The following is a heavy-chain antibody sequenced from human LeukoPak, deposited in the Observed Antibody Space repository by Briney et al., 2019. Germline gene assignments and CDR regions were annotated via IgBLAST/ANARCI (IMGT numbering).Heavy chain of an antibody. CDR3: VKEGDYGYYFDY. D-gene: IGHD3-16*01. Sequence: SGGSLRLSCAASGFTFSSYNMHWVRQAPGKGLEWVALISSDGSNQYYADSVKGRFTISRDDSKNTLYLRMSSLRAEDTAVYYCVKEGDYGYYFDYWGQGTLVTVSS. CDR2: ISSDGSNQ. V-gene: IGHV3-30*18. J-gene: IGHJ4*02. CDR1: GFTFSSYN.